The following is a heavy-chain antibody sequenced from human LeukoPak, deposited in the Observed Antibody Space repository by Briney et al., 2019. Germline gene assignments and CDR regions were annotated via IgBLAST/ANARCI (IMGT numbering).Heavy chain of an antibody. Sequence: PGGSLRLSCAASGFTASSNYMSWVRQAPGKGLEWVSVIYSGGSTYYADSVKGRFTISRDNSKNTLYLQMNSLRAEDTAVYYCASPRYSYDPYYYYYGMDVWGQGTTVTVSS. CDR3: ASPRYSYDPYYYYYGMDV. CDR2: IYSGGST. D-gene: IGHD5-18*01. J-gene: IGHJ6*02. CDR1: GFTASSNY. V-gene: IGHV3-53*01.